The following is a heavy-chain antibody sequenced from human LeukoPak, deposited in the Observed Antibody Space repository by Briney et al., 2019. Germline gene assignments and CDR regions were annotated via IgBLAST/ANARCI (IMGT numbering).Heavy chain of an antibody. CDR2: INHSGST. D-gene: IGHD4-17*01. CDR3: ARHWAGFYGDYWYFDL. J-gene: IGHJ2*01. CDR1: GGSFSGYY. V-gene: IGHV4-34*01. Sequence: SETLSLTCAVYGGSFSGYYWSWIRQPPGKGLEWIGEINHSGSTNYNPSLKSRVTISVDTSKNQFSLKLSSVTAADTAVYYCARHWAGFYGDYWYFDLWGRGTLVTVSS.